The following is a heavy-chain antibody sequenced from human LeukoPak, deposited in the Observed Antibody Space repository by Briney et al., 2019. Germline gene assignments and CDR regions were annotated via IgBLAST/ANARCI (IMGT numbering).Heavy chain of an antibody. CDR1: GYSFTSYW. CDR3: ARLVYDYVWGSYRYFDY. Sequence: GESLKISCKGSGYSFTSYWIGWVRQIPGKGLEWMGIIYPGDSDTRYSPSFQGQVTISADKSISTAYLQWSSLKASDTAMYYCARLVYDYVWGSYRYFDYWGQGTLVTVSS. J-gene: IGHJ4*02. D-gene: IGHD3-16*02. V-gene: IGHV5-51*01. CDR2: IYPGDSDT.